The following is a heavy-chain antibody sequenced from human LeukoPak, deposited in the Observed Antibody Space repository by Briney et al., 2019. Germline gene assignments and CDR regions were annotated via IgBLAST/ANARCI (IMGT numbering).Heavy chain of an antibody. D-gene: IGHD6-6*01. CDR2: IYYTGKT. Sequence: PSETLSLTCTLPNGSINSNSNYWGWVRQPPGKGLEWIGSIYYTGKTYYNASLKSRISISLETSKNQFSLMLNSVTAADTAMYYCARDFGSSSWGWFDPWGQGTMVIVSS. CDR3: ARDFGSSSWGWFDP. CDR1: NGSINSNSNY. J-gene: IGHJ5*02. V-gene: IGHV4-39*07.